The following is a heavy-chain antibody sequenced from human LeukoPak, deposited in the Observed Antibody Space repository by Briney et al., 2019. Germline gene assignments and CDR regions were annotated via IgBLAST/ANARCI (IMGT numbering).Heavy chain of an antibody. D-gene: IGHD1-26*01. Sequence: PSETLSLTCTVSGGSISSSSYYWGWIRQPPGKGLEWIGSIYYSGSTYYNPSLKSRVTISVDTSKNQFSLKLSSVTAADTAVYYCARLIVGVEYWGQGTLVTVSS. CDR3: ARLIVGVEY. V-gene: IGHV4-39*01. CDR1: GGSISSSSYY. J-gene: IGHJ4*02. CDR2: IYYSGST.